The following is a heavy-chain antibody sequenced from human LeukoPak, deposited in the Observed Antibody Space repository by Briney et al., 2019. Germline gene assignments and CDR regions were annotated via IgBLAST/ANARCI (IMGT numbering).Heavy chain of an antibody. D-gene: IGHD3-22*01. CDR3: ARGWGRAYYYDSSGHDAFDI. Sequence: SQTLSLTCTVSGGSISSGGYYWSWIRQHPGKGLEWIGYIYYSGSTYYNPSLKSRVTISVDTSKNQFSLKLSSVTAAGTAVYYCARGWGRAYYYDSSGHDAFDIWGQGTMVTVSS. CDR2: IYYSGST. V-gene: IGHV4-31*03. CDR1: GGSISSGGYY. J-gene: IGHJ3*02.